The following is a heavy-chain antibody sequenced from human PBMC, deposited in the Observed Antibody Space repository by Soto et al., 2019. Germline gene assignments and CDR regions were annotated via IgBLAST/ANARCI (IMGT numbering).Heavy chain of an antibody. J-gene: IGHJ4*02. Sequence: ASVKVSCKASGYTFTSYAMHWVRQAPGQRLEWMGWINAGNGNTKYSQKFQGRVTITRDTSASTAYMELSSLRSEDTAVYYCARVRPFAAAGRAPGDYWGQGTRVTVSS. V-gene: IGHV1-3*01. CDR3: ARVRPFAAAGRAPGDY. CDR1: GYTFTSYA. CDR2: INAGNGNT. D-gene: IGHD6-13*01.